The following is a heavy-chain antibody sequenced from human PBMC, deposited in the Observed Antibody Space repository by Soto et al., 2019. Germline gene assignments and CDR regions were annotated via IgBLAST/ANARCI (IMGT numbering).Heavy chain of an antibody. J-gene: IGHJ5*02. Sequence: GGSLRLSCAASGFTFSTFGMHWVRQAPGKGLEWVGVIWSDENKKDYGDSLEGRFTISRDNSKNTLYLQMNSLRVEDTAVYYCARNSYDRRGSSILHPWGQGTLVTVSS. V-gene: IGHV3-33*01. CDR3: ARNSYDRRGSSILHP. CDR2: IWSDENKK. D-gene: IGHD3-22*01. CDR1: GFTFSTFG.